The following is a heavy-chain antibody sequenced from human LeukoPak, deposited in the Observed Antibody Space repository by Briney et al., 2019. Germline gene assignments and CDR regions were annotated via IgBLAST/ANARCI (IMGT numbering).Heavy chain of an antibody. CDR3: AKDGGGYSNYPYYFDY. D-gene: IGHD4-11*01. CDR1: GFTFSSYA. J-gene: IGHJ4*02. V-gene: IGHV3-23*01. Sequence: GGSLRLSCAASGFTFSSYAMSWVRQAPGKGLEWVSAISGSGGSTYYADSVKGRFTISRDNSKNTLYLQMNSLRAEDTAVYYCAKDGGGYSNYPYYFDYWGQGTLVTVSS. CDR2: ISGSGGST.